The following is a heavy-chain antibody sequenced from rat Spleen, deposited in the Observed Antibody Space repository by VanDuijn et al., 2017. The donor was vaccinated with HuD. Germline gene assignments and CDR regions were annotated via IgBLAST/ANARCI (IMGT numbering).Heavy chain of an antibody. D-gene: IGHD1-4*01. CDR3: TTLTTRDY. Sequence: EVQLVESGGGQVQPGRSLKLSCITSGFTFNYYWMTWIRQAPPKGLEWVATVSYDGGSTYYRDSVKGRFTISRDNAKSSLYLQMDSLRSEDTATYYCTTLTTRDYWGQGVMVTVSS. CDR1: GFTFNYYW. J-gene: IGHJ2*01. V-gene: IGHV5-31*01. CDR2: VSYDGGST.